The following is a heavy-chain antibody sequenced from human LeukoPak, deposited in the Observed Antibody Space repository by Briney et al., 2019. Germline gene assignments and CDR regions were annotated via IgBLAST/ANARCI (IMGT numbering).Heavy chain of an antibody. V-gene: IGHV1-18*01. Sequence: ALRRLCCSAAGCTFTSDGVRCVRHARGRGLEWMGWISAYNGNTNYAQKLQGRVTMTTDTSTSTAYMELRSLRSDDTAVYYCARVGGVVRWELHYYSDWGQGTLVTVSS. D-gene: IGHD1-26*01. CDR3: ARVGGVVRWELHYYSD. CDR1: GCTFTSDG. CDR2: ISAYNGNT. J-gene: IGHJ4*02.